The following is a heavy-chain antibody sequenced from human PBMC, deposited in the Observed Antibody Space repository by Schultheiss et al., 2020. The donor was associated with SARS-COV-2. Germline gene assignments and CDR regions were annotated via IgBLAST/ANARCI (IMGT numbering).Heavy chain of an antibody. CDR1: GFTFSSYA. CDR3: TKVTTDV. D-gene: IGHD4-11*01. J-gene: IGHJ6*02. V-gene: IGHV3-23*01. Sequence: GGSLRLSCAASGFTFSSYAMSWDRQAPGKGLEWVSAISDSGASTYYADSVKGRFTISRDSSKNTVYLQMNSLRADDTAVYYCTKVTTDVWGQGTTVTVSS. CDR2: ISDSGAST.